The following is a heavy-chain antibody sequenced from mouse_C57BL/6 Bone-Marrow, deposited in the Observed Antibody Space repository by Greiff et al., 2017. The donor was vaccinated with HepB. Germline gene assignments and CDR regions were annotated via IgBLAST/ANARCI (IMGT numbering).Heavy chain of an antibody. J-gene: IGHJ1*03. CDR2: IDPSDSYT. CDR1: GYTFTSYW. D-gene: IGHD3-2*02. CDR3: ARQLRLRCWYFDV. V-gene: IGHV1-69*01. Sequence: VQLQQPGAELVMPGASVKLSCKASGYTFTSYWMHWVKQRPGQGLEWIGEIDPSDSYTNYNQKFKGKSTLTVDKSSSTAYMQLSSLTSEDSAVYDCARQLRLRCWYFDVWGTGTTVTVSS.